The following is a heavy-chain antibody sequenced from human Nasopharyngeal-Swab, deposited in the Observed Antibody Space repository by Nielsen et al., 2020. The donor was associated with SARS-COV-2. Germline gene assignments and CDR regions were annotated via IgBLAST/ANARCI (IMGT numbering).Heavy chain of an antibody. V-gene: IGHV1-69*06. CDR2: IIPIFGTA. J-gene: IGHJ5*02. CDR3: ARDKGLRFLELLPLKGFTRWFDP. Sequence: GRKAPGRVLEGMGGIIPIFGTATYAQKFQGRVTITADKSTSTAYMELSSLRSEDTAVYYCARDKGLRFLELLPLKGFTRWFDPWGQGTLVTVSS. D-gene: IGHD3-3*01.